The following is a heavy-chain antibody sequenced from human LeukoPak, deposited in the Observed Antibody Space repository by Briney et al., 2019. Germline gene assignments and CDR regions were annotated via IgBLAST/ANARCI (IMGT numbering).Heavy chain of an antibody. D-gene: IGHD6-13*01. CDR1: GFTFSSYS. J-gene: IGHJ4*02. V-gene: IGHV3-30-3*01. Sequence: GGSLRLFCAASGFTFSSYSMHWVRQAPGKGLEWVAVLSYDGSNEYYTDSVKGRFTISRDNSKNTLLLQMNSLRIEDTAEYYCARDAPSPGAAHSSSYYFDYWGQGTLVTVSS. CDR3: ARDAPSPGAAHSSSYYFDY. CDR2: LSYDGSNE.